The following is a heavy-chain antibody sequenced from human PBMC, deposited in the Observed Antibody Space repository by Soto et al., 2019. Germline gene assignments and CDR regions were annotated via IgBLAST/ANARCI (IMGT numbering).Heavy chain of an antibody. V-gene: IGHV3-30-3*01. CDR3: ARDRDAFDI. J-gene: IGHJ3*02. Sequence: QVQLVESGGGVVQPGRSLRLSCAASGFTFSSYAMHWVRQAPGKGLEWVAVISYDGSNKYYADSVKGRFTISRDNSKNTLYLQMNSLRAEDTAVYYRARDRDAFDIWGQGTMVTVSS. CDR2: ISYDGSNK. CDR1: GFTFSSYA.